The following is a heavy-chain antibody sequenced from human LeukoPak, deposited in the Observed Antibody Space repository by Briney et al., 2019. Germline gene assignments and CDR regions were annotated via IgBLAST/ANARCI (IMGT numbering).Heavy chain of an antibody. CDR3: ARLGFVVPAVIFDY. D-gene: IGHD2-2*02. CDR2: IYIGGST. V-gene: IGHV3-53*01. J-gene: IGHJ4*02. CDR1: GFTVSSNY. Sequence: GGSLRLSCAASGFTVSSNYMSWVRQAPGKGLEWVSVIYIGGSTYYADSVKGRFTISRDISKNTLYLQMNSLRAEDTAMYYCARLGFVVPAVIFDYWGQGTPVTVSS.